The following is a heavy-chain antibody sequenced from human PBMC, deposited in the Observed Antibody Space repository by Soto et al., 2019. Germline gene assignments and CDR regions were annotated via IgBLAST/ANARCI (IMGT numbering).Heavy chain of an antibody. Sequence: EVQLVESGGGSVQPGGSLSLSCAASGFSFSSHWMVWVRQAPGKGLVWVSRIISDGSTTSYANWVQGRFTISRDNAKNTVYLQINSLRVEYTAVYYCARGVAGSGTANDYWCQGTLVTVSS. CDR2: IISDGSTT. V-gene: IGHV3-74*01. CDR3: ARGVAGSGTANDY. CDR1: GFSFSSHW. D-gene: IGHD6-19*01. J-gene: IGHJ4*02.